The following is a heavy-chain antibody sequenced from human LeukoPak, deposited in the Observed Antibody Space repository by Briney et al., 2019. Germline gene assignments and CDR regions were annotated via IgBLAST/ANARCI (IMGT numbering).Heavy chain of an antibody. CDR2: ISSSGSTI. CDR3: ARVGLRFLECLLPGHFDY. CDR1: GFTFSDYY. Sequence: GGSLRLSCAASGFTFSDYYMSWIRQAPGKGLESVSYISSSGSTIYYADSVKGRFTISRDNAKNSLYLQMNSLRAEDTAVYYCARVGLRFLECLLPGHFDYWGQRTLVTVSS. V-gene: IGHV3-11*04. D-gene: IGHD3-3*01. J-gene: IGHJ4*02.